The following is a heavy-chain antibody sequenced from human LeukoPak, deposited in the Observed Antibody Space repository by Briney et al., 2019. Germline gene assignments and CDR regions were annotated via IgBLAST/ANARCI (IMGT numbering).Heavy chain of an antibody. V-gene: IGHV3-23*01. CDR3: AKSSGYSYGSIDY. J-gene: IGHJ4*02. Sequence: SGGSLRLSCAASGFTFSSYAMRWLRQAPGKGLEWVSAISGSGGSTYYADSVKGRFTISRDNSKNTLYLQTNSLRAEDTAVYYCAKSSGYSYGSIDYWGQGTLVTVSS. CDR2: ISGSGGST. CDR1: GFTFSSYA. D-gene: IGHD5-18*01.